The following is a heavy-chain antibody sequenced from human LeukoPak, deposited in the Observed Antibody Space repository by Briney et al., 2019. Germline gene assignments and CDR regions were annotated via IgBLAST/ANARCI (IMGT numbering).Heavy chain of an antibody. V-gene: IGHV3-74*01. J-gene: IGHJ3*02. CDR2: VNSDGSDT. D-gene: IGHD5-12*01. CDR1: GFTFRSYG. Sequence: GGSLRLSCAASGFTFRSYGMHWVRQAPGKGLVWVSRVNSDGSDTIYADSVKGRCTISRDNAKNTVFLQMNSLRVEDTAVYYCARGGYGHGFDIWGQGTMVTVSS. CDR3: ARGGYGHGFDI.